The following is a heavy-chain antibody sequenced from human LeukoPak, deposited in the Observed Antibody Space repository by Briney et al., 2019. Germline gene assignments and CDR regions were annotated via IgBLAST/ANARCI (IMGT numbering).Heavy chain of an antibody. CDR2: IIPIFGTA. Sequence: SVKVSCKASGGTFSSYAISWVRQAPGQGLEWMGRIIPIFGTANYAQKFRGRVTITTDESTSTAYMELSSLRSDDTAVYYCAREMVYAPGTIDYWGQGTLVTVSS. D-gene: IGHD2-8*01. CDR3: AREMVYAPGTIDY. V-gene: IGHV1-69*05. J-gene: IGHJ4*02. CDR1: GGTFSSYA.